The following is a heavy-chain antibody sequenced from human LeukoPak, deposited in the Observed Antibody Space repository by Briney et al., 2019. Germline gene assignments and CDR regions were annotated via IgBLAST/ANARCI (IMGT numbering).Heavy chain of an antibody. Sequence: PSETLSLTCTVSGASISSSGYYWGWIRQPPGKGLEWIGNVYYIGTTSYNSSLKSRVIISVDTSKNQFSLEVTSVTAADTAVYYCARNTSSSPWFDPWGQGTLVTVSS. J-gene: IGHJ5*02. CDR3: ARNTSSSPWFDP. V-gene: IGHV4-61*05. CDR2: VYYIGTT. CDR1: GASISSSGYY. D-gene: IGHD6-6*01.